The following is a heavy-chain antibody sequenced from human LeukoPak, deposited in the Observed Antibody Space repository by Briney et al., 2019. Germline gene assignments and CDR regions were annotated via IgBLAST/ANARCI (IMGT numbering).Heavy chain of an antibody. D-gene: IGHD1-26*01. J-gene: IGHJ5*02. V-gene: IGHV3-23*01. CDR1: GFTFSSYD. CDR3: ALHHGSYYLGRWFDP. CDR2: ISGNGGST. Sequence: GGSLRLSCAASGFTFSSYDMSWVRQAPGKGLEWVSGISGNGGSTNYADSVKGRFTISRDYPKNTLYLQMNSLRAEDTAVYYCALHHGSYYLGRWFDPWGQGTLVTV.